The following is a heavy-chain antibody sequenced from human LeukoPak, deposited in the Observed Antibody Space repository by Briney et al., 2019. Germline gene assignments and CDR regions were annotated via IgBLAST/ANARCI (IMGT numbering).Heavy chain of an antibody. CDR2: ITSGGGTI. CDR1: GFTFSVYE. CDR3: ASDGIAAAGMPKDY. J-gene: IGHJ4*02. V-gene: IGHV3-48*03. Sequence: GGSLRLSCAASGFTFSVYEMNWVRQAPGKGLEWFSYITSGGGTIYYADSVKGRFTISRDNAKNSLYLQMNSLGAEDTAVYYCASDGIAAAGMPKDYWGQGTLVTVSS. D-gene: IGHD6-13*01.